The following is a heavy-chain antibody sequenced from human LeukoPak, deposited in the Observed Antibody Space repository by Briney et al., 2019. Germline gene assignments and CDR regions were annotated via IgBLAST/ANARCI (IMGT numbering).Heavy chain of an antibody. Sequence: GGSLRLSCAASGFTFSSYALSWVRQAPGKGLEWVSSISGNGVSTDSADSVKGRFTISRDNSKNTLYLQMNSLRAEDTAVYYCARRAGAYSHPYDYWGQGTLVTVSS. J-gene: IGHJ4*02. CDR1: GFTFSSYA. CDR3: ARRAGAYSHPYDY. CDR2: ISGNGVST. V-gene: IGHV3-23*01. D-gene: IGHD4/OR15-4a*01.